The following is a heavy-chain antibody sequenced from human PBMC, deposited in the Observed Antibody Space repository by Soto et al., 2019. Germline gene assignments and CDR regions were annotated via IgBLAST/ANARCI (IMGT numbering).Heavy chain of an antibody. CDR2: IYWDDDK. CDR1: GFSLTTSGVG. J-gene: IGHJ4*02. Sequence: QITLNESGPTVVRPTEPLTLTCRFSGFSLTTSGVGVGWVRQSPGKAPEWLALIYWDDDKRYSESLKSRLTITKATSKNQVVMTVANLDPTDTATYYCAHRVLRTVFGLVTTTAIYFDFWGQGTPVAVSS. CDR3: AHRVLRTVFGLVTTTAIYFDF. D-gene: IGHD3-3*01. V-gene: IGHV2-5*02.